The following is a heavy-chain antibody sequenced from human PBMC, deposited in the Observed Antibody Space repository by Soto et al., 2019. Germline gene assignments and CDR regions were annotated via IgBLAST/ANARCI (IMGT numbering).Heavy chain of an antibody. D-gene: IGHD3-10*01. CDR2: ISGSGGST. CDR3: ARSRRYGSGSYDFGY. Sequence: GGSLRLSCAASGFTFSSYAMSWVRQAPGKGLEWVSAISGSGGSTYYADSVKGRFTISRDNSKNTLYLQMNSLRAEDTAVYYCARSRRYGSGSYDFGYWGQGTLVTVS. J-gene: IGHJ4*02. V-gene: IGHV3-23*01. CDR1: GFTFSSYA.